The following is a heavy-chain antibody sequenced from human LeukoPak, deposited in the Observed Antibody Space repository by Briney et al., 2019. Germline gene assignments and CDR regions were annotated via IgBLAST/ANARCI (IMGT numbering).Heavy chain of an antibody. J-gene: IGHJ4*02. CDR3: ARSDGSGSYSVGVDY. CDR2: ISSSSSYI. D-gene: IGHD3-10*01. CDR1: GFTFSSYS. V-gene: IGHV3-21*01. Sequence: GGSLRLSCAASGFTFSSYSMNWVRQAPGKGLEWVSSISSSSSYIYYADSVKGRFTISRDNAKNSLYLQMNSLRAEDTAVYYCARSDGSGSYSVGVDYWGQGTLVTVSS.